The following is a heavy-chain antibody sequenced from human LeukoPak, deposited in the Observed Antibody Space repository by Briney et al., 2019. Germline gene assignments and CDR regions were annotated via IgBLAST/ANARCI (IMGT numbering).Heavy chain of an antibody. CDR1: GFTFSSYA. CDR2: ISYDGSNK. V-gene: IGHV3-30-3*01. Sequence: GGSLRLSCAASGFTFSSYAMHWVRQAPGKRLEWVAVISYDGSNKYYADSVKGRFTISRDNSKNTLYLQMNSLRAEDTAVYYCAREVVLGHRHYYYGMDVWGQGTTVTVSS. J-gene: IGHJ6*02. D-gene: IGHD2-8*02. CDR3: AREVVLGHRHYYYGMDV.